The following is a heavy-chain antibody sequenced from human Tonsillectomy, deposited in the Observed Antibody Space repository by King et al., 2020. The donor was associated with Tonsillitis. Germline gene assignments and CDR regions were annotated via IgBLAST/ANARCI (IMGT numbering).Heavy chain of an antibody. J-gene: IGHJ5*02. CDR1: GFTFDNHA. V-gene: IGHV3-9*01. D-gene: IGHD2-15*01. CDR3: ARSLSAGWYEGGNNWFDP. Sequence: QLVQSGGDLAQRGGSLRLSCAASGFTFDNHAMHCVRQVPGKGLEWVAGISWNSDNIVYGDSVTGRFSISRDNAGNSLFLQMDSLTPDDTGLYYCARSLSAGWYEGGNNWFDPWGQGTLVTVSS. CDR2: ISWNSDNI.